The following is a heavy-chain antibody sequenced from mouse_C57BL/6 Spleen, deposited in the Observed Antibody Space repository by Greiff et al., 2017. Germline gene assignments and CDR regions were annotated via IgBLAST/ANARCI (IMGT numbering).Heavy chain of an antibody. J-gene: IGHJ1*03. CDR3: ARKRCTWYFDV. CDR1: GFTFSSYA. V-gene: IGHV5-4*01. Sequence: EVHLVESGGGLVKPGGSLKLSCAASGFTFSSYAMSWVRQTPEKRLEWVATISDGGSYTYYPDNVKGRFTISRDNAKNNLYLQMSHLKSEDTAMYFCARKRCTWYFDVWGTGTTVTVSS. CDR2: ISDGGSYT.